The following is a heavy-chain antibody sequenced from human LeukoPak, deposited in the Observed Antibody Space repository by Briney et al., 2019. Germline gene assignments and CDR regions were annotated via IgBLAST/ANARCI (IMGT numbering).Heavy chain of an antibody. CDR3: AKDYAAAADY. V-gene: IGHV3-21*01. CDR1: GFTFSSYS. J-gene: IGHJ4*02. CDR2: ISSSSSYI. Sequence: PGGSLRLSCAASGFTFSSYSMNWVRQAPGKGLEWVSSISSSSSYIYYADSVKGRFTISRDNSKNTLYLQMNSLRAEDTAVYYCAKDYAAAADYWGQGTLVTVSS. D-gene: IGHD3-16*01.